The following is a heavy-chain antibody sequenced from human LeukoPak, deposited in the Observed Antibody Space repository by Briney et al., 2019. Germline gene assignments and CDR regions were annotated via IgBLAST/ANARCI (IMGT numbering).Heavy chain of an antibody. Sequence: QSGGSLRLSCVALEFEPTYFWMTWVRRAPGKGLEWVANINPDGSESFYLDSVRGRFTISRDNAKKSLYLQMNSLRAEDTAVYYCATFVGTVSGSYTVPGGLLVWGKGTTVSVSS. CDR1: EFEPTYFW. CDR2: INPDGSES. CDR3: ATFVGTVSGSYTVPGGLLV. D-gene: IGHD3-16*02. J-gene: IGHJ6*04. V-gene: IGHV3-7*01.